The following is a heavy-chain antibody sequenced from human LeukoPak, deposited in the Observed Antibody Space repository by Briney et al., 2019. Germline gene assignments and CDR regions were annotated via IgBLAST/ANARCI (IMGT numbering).Heavy chain of an antibody. V-gene: IGHV1-46*03. J-gene: IGHJ4*02. CDR2: INPSGGST. CDR1: GYTFTSYY. Sequence: ASVKVSCKASGYTFTSYYMHWVRQAPGQGLEWMGIINPSGGSTSYAQKFQGRVTMTRDTSTSTVYMELSSLRSEDTAVYYCARDLPRGPEYCSGGSCPSDNEYWGQGTLVTASS. D-gene: IGHD2-15*01. CDR3: ARDLPRGPEYCSGGSCPSDNEY.